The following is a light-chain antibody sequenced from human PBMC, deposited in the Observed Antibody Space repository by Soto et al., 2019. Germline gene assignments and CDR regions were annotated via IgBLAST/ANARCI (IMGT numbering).Light chain of an antibody. J-gene: IGKJ5*01. V-gene: IGKV3-15*01. CDR2: DVS. Sequence: DILMMQSPATLSVAPSERAPLCLRAGQGVTTNFAWYQQKSGQSPRLLIYDVSIRATGVPARFSATGSETDFTLTISGLQSEDSAVYFCQQYNNWPFSFGQGTRLEI. CDR3: QQYNNWPFS. CDR1: QGVTTN.